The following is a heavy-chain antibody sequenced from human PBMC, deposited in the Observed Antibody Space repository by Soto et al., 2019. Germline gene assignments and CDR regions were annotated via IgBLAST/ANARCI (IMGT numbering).Heavy chain of an antibody. J-gene: IGHJ4*02. D-gene: IGHD1-20*01. CDR2: VFYTGFT. CDR3: ATSQKGYNLNYFDH. CDR1: GGSISGSYYY. V-gene: IGHV4-39*01. Sequence: PSETLSLTCAVSGGSISGSYYYWAWLRQSPGKGPEWIGSVFYTGFTSYNPSLESRFSVSVDTSKSQFSLKLSAVTAADTAVYYCATSQKGYNLNYFDHWGQGALVTVAS.